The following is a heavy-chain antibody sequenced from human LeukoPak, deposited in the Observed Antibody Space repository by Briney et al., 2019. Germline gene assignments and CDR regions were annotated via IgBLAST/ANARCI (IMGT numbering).Heavy chain of an antibody. CDR3: ARVGAHYGMDV. CDR1: GFTFSSYD. Sequence: TGGSLRLSCAASGFTFSSYDMHWVGQATGKGLEWVSAIGTAGDTYYPGSVKGRFTISRENAKNSLYLQMNSLRAEDTAVYYCARVGAHYGMDVWGQGTTVTVSS. D-gene: IGHD3-10*01. J-gene: IGHJ6*02. V-gene: IGHV3-13*01. CDR2: IGTAGDT.